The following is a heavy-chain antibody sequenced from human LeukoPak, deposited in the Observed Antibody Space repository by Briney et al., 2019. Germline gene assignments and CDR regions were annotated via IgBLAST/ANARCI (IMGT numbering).Heavy chain of an antibody. V-gene: IGHV4-34*01. CDR1: GGSFSGYY. CDR2: INHSGST. J-gene: IGHJ3*02. D-gene: IGHD3-16*02. CDR3: ARAHYDYVWGSYPNAFDI. Sequence: SETLSLTCAVYGGSFSGYYWSWIRQPPGKGLEWIGEINHSGSTNYNPSLKSRVTISVDTSKNQFSLKLSSVTAADTAVYYCARAHYDYVWGSYPNAFDIWGQGTMVTVSS.